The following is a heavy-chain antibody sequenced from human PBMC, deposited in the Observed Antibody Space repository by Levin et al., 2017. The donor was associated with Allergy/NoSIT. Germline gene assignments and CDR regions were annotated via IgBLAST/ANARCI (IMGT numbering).Heavy chain of an antibody. J-gene: IGHJ4*02. V-gene: IGHV4-34*01. CDR3: ARGLGSSSWYADY. CDR1: GGSFSGYY. Sequence: SQTLSLTCAVYGGSFSGYYWSWIRQPPGKGLEWIGEINHSGSTNYNPSLKSRVTISVDTSKNQFSLKLSSVTAADTAVYYCARGLGSSSWYADYWGQGTLVTVSS. CDR2: INHSGST. D-gene: IGHD6-13*01.